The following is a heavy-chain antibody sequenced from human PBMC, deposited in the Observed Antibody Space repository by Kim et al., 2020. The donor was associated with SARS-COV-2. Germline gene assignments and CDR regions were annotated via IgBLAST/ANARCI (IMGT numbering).Heavy chain of an antibody. Sequence: ASVKVSCKASGYTFTSYAMHWVRQAPGQRLEWMGWINAGNGNTKYSQKFQGRVTITRDTSASTAYMELSSLRSEDTAVYYCARTSPTGRITMVRGVIWGAFDIWGQGTMVTVSS. V-gene: IGHV1-3*01. D-gene: IGHD3-10*01. CDR1: GYTFTSYA. CDR2: INAGNGNT. J-gene: IGHJ3*02. CDR3: ARTSPTGRITMVRGVIWGAFDI.